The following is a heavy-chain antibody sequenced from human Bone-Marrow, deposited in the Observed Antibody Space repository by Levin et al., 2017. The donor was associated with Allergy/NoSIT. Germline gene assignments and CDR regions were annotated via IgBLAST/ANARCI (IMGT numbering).Heavy chain of an antibody. D-gene: IGHD5-24*01. CDR3: AKEGGMPAIYYFDN. CDR2: ITPIFGTT. CDR1: GGTFNNYR. J-gene: IGHJ4*02. V-gene: IGHV1-69*13. Sequence: GASVKVSCKASGGTFNNYRFSWVRQAPGQGLEWMGGITPIFGTTNYAQSFQGRLTITADESTSTVYMELSSLRPEDTAVYYCAKEGGMPAIYYFDNWGQGTLVTVSS.